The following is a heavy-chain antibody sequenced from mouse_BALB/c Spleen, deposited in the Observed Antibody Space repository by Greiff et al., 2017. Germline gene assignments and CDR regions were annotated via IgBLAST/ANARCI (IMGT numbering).Heavy chain of an antibody. Sequence: QVQLKQSGAELAKPGASVKMSCKASGYTFTSYWMHWVKQRPGQGLEWIGYINPSTGYTEYNQKFKDKATLTADKSSSTAYMQLSSLTSEDSAVYYCAREGALYYGSYFDYWGQGTTLTVSS. J-gene: IGHJ2*01. CDR2: INPSTGYT. V-gene: IGHV1-7*01. D-gene: IGHD1-1*01. CDR1: GYTFTSYW. CDR3: AREGALYYGSYFDY.